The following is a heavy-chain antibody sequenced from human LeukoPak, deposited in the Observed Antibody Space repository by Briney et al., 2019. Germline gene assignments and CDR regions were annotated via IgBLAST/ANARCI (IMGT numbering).Heavy chain of an antibody. CDR3: AGDWAGTYAFDI. CDR1: GYTFTSYY. CDR2: FNPSVGST. J-gene: IGHJ3*02. Sequence: ASVKVSCKASGYTFTSYYMHWGLQAPGHGLEWLGIFNPSVGSTSYAQKFQGRVTMTRDTSTSTVYMELSSLRSEDTAVYYCAGDWAGTYAFDIWGQGTMVTVSS. V-gene: IGHV1-46*01. D-gene: IGHD3-16*01.